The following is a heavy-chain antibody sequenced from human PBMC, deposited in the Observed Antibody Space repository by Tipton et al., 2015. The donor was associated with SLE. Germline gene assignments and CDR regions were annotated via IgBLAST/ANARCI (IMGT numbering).Heavy chain of an antibody. CDR1: GFTFSSHW. J-gene: IGHJ6*03. V-gene: IGHV3-7*04. Sequence: SLRLSCAASGFTFSSHWMSWVRQAPGKGLEWVANIKQDGSEKYYVDSVKGRFTISRDNAKNSLYLQMNSLRAEDTAVYYCARGGDDGRYYYYMDVWGKGTTVTVSS. CDR3: ARGGDDGRYYYYMDV. CDR2: IKQDGSEK. D-gene: IGHD1-26*01.